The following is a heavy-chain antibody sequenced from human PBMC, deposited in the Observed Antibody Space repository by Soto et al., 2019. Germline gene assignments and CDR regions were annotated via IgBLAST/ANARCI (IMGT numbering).Heavy chain of an antibody. V-gene: IGHV3-7*01. Sequence: GGSLRLSCAASGFTFSSYWMSWVRQAPGKGLEWVANIKQDGSEKYYVDSVKGRFTISRDNAKNSLYLQMNSLRAEDTAVYYCARDFYYYGSRRTYYFDYWGQGTLVTVSS. CDR2: IKQDGSEK. CDR1: GFTFSSYW. J-gene: IGHJ4*02. D-gene: IGHD3-10*01. CDR3: ARDFYYYGSRRTYYFDY.